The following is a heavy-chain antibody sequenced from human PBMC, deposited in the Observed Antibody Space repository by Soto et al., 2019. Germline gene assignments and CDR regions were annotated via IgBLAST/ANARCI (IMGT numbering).Heavy chain of an antibody. CDR1: GFTFSSYS. V-gene: IGHV3-48*02. Sequence: LRLSCAASGFTFSSYSMNWVRQAPGKGLEWVSYISSSGSTIYYADSVKGRFTISRDNAKNSLYLQMNSLRDEDTAVYYCARDRGRIAAAGWYYYGMDVWGQGTTVTVSS. CDR2: ISSSGSTI. CDR3: ARDRGRIAAAGWYYYGMDV. D-gene: IGHD6-13*01. J-gene: IGHJ6*02.